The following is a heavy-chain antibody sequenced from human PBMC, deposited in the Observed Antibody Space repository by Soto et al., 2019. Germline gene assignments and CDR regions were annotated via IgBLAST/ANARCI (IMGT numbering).Heavy chain of an antibody. D-gene: IGHD4-17*01. J-gene: IGHJ2*01. CDR3: ARVTYGVNIYFDL. CDR2: INSDATTT. CDR1: GFTFSTYW. Sequence: EVQLVESGGGLVQPGGSLRLSCAASGFTFSTYWMHWVRQVPGKGLLWVSRINSDATTTTYADSVQGRFTISRDNDKDTLFLQMDSLRVEDTALYYCARVTYGVNIYFDLWGRGTLVTVSS. V-gene: IGHV3-74*01.